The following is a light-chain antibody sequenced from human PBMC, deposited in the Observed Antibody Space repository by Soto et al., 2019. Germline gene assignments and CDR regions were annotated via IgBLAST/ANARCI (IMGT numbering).Light chain of an antibody. CDR3: QQYNNWPYT. J-gene: IGKJ2*01. CDR1: QSISSN. CDR2: GAS. V-gene: IGKV3-15*01. Sequence: EIVMTQSPATLSVSPGERATLSCRASQSISSNLAWYQQKPGQDRRLLIYGASSRATGLPARFSGSGSGTVFTLTISSLQSEDFAVYYCQQYNNWPYTFGQGTKLEI.